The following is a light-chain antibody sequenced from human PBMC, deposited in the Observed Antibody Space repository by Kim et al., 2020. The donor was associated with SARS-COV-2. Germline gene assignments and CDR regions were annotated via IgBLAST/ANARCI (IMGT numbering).Light chain of an antibody. Sequence: QSITSSCTGTSSDVGGYNYVSWYQQYPGNAPKLMIYDVSNRPSGISNRFSGSKSGNTASLTISGLQAEDEADYYCSSYTSSSTLDVFGSGTKVTVL. CDR1: SSDVGGYNY. J-gene: IGLJ1*01. CDR2: DVS. CDR3: SSYTSSSTLDV. V-gene: IGLV2-14*03.